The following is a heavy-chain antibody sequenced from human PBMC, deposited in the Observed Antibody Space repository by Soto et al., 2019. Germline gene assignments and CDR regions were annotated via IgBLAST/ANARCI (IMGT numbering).Heavy chain of an antibody. CDR3: ARVPPVRYVFWSGLGSGGMDV. Sequence: GGSLRHYCAAAGFTVSSYAIHWVRQSRAKGLEWVAVISYDGSNKYYADSVKGRFTISRDNSKNTLYLQMNSLRAEDTAVYYGARVPPVRYVFWSGLGSGGMDVSGPGTTVSDSS. J-gene: IGHJ6*02. V-gene: IGHV3-30-3*01. CDR1: GFTVSSYA. D-gene: IGHD3-3*01. CDR2: ISYDGSNK.